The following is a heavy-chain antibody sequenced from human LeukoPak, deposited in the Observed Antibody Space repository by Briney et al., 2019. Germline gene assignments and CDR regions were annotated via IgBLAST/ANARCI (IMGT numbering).Heavy chain of an antibody. CDR2: INPSGGST. D-gene: IGHD3-22*01. CDR1: GYTFTSYY. J-gene: IGHJ4*02. V-gene: IGHV1-46*01. CDR3: ARVRGYYYDSSGYSPRVYYFDY. Sequence: ASVKVSCKASGYTFTSYYMHWVRQAPGQGLEWMGIINPSGGSTSYAQKFQGRVTMTRDTSTSTVYMELSSLRSEDTAVYYCARVRGYYYDSSGYSPRVYYFDYWGQGTLVTVSS.